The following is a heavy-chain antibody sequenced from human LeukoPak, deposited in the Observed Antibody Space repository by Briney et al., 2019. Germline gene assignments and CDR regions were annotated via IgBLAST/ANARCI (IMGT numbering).Heavy chain of an antibody. J-gene: IGHJ4*02. D-gene: IGHD2-2*02. CDR3: AREATGCSSTSCYNRFDY. CDR1: GFTFSSYA. Sequence: TGGSLRLSCAASGFTFSSYAMHWVRQAPGKGLEWVAVISYDGSNKYYADSVKGRFTISRDNSKNTLYLQMNSLRAEDTAVYYCAREATGCSSTSCYNRFDYWGQGTLVTVSS. V-gene: IGHV3-30-3*01. CDR2: ISYDGSNK.